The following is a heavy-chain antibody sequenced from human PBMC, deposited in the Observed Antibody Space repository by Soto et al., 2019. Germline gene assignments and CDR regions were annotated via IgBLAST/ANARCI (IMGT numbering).Heavy chain of an antibody. J-gene: IGHJ3*02. V-gene: IGHV3-23*01. Sequence: GSLSISWATSGFVFTTYAMNWVRQAPGKGLEWVSAISSSGESTFYAESVRGRFTISRDNSLNTLYLQMRSLRPEDTAVYYCAHPRGYGVFDAVDIWGQGTMVTVSS. D-gene: IGHD4-17*01. CDR1: GFVFTTYA. CDR3: AHPRGYGVFDAVDI. CDR2: ISSSGEST.